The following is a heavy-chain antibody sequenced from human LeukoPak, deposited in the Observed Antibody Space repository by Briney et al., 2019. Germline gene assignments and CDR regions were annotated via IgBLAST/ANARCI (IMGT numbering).Heavy chain of an antibody. CDR1: GFTFSSYS. CDR3: AKGPWSALGYYFDY. CDR2: ISWNSGSI. Sequence: GGSLRLSCAASGFTFSSYSMNWVRQAPGKGLEWVSGISWNSGSIGYADSVKGRFTISRDNAKNSLYLQMNSLRAEDTALYYCAKGPWSALGYYFDYWGQGTLVTVSS. J-gene: IGHJ4*02. D-gene: IGHD7-27*01. V-gene: IGHV3-9*01.